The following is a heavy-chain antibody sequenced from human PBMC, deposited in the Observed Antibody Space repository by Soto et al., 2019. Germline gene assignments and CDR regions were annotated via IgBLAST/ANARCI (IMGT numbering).Heavy chain of an antibody. CDR1: GFTFSSYW. CDR2: INSDGSCT. V-gene: IGHV3-74*01. D-gene: IGHD2-15*01. Sequence: EVQLVESGGGLVQPGGSLRLSCAASGFTFSSYWMHWVRQAPGKGLVWVSRINSDGSCTRYADSVKGRFTISRDNAKNTLYLQMNSLRAEDTAVYYCVRTSLVVAAATREDYWGQGTLVTVSS. J-gene: IGHJ4*02. CDR3: VRTSLVVAAATREDY.